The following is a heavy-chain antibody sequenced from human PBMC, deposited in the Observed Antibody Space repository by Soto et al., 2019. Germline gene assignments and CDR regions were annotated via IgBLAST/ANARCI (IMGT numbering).Heavy chain of an antibody. CDR2: ISSSGSTI. D-gene: IGHD1-7*01. CDR1: GFTFSDYY. J-gene: IGHJ6*03. Sequence: GGSLRLSCAASGFTFSDYYMSWIRQAPGKGLEWVSYISSSGSTIYYADSVKGRFTISRDNAKNSLYLQTNSLRAEDTAVYYCARVGVGELELRTLYYMDVWGKGTTVTVSS. CDR3: ARVGVGELELRTLYYMDV. V-gene: IGHV3-11*01.